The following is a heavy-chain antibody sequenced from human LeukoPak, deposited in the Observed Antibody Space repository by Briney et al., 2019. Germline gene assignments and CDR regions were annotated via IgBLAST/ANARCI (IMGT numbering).Heavy chain of an antibody. CDR1: GYTFTSYD. CDR3: ASSYGSGSYDVDY. V-gene: IGHV1-8*01. J-gene: IGHJ4*02. D-gene: IGHD3-10*01. Sequence: ASVKVSCKASGYTFTSYDINWVRQATGQGLEWMGWMNPNSGNTGYAQKFQGRVTITADKSTSTAYMELSSLRSEDTAVYYCASSYGSGSYDVDYWGQGTLVTVSS. CDR2: MNPNSGNT.